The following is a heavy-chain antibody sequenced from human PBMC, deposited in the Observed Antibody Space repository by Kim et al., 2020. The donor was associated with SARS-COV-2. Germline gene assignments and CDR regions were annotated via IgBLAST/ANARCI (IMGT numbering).Heavy chain of an antibody. V-gene: IGHV3-74*01. CDR3: ARDRLFSGYSYGHYYYYYYGMDV. D-gene: IGHD5-18*01. CDR1: GFTFSSYW. J-gene: IGHJ6*02. Sequence: GGSLRLSCAASGFTFSSYWMHWVRQAPGKGLVWVSRINSDGSSTSYADSVKGRFTISRDNAKNTLYLQMNRLRAEDTAVYYCARDRLFSGYSYGHYYYYYYGMDVWGQGTTVTVSS. CDR2: INSDGSST.